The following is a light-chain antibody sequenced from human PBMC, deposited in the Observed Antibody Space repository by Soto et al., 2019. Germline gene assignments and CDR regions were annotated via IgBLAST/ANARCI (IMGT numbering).Light chain of an antibody. V-gene: IGLV4-60*02. J-gene: IGLJ2*01. CDR2: LEGSGIY. Sequence: QPVLTQSSSASASLGSSVKVTCTLSSGHSSYIIAWHQQQPGKAPRYLMKLEGSGIYKKGSGVPDRFSGSSSGADRYLTISNLQFEDEAHYYCETWDTNTRVFGGGTKLIVL. CDR3: ETWDTNTRV. CDR1: SGHSSYI.